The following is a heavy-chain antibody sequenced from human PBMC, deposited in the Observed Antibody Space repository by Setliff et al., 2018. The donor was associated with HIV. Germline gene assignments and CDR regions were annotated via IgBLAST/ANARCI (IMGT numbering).Heavy chain of an antibody. Sequence: ASVKVSCKASGYNFIDYNFIWVRQATGQGLEWMGWMNPNSGNTGYAQKFQGRVTITRDTSASTAYMELSSLRPEDTAVYYCASPTAIPHWGQGALVTVSS. D-gene: IGHD2-21*02. J-gene: IGHJ4*02. CDR2: MNPNSGNT. CDR1: GYNFIDYN. CDR3: ASPTAIPH. V-gene: IGHV1-8*03.